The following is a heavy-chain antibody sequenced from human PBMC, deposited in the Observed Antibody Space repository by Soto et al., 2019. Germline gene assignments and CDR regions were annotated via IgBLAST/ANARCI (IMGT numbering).Heavy chain of an antibody. CDR3: ARRPSYTSSFDD. CDR2: ISLDGGNK. V-gene: IGHV3-30*04. J-gene: IGHJ4*02. CDR1: GFTFSTYT. Sequence: GGALILSCAASGFTFSTYTVHWVLQAPGKGLEWVTLISLDGGNKYYADSVKGRFTISRDNSKNTVYLQMDSLRAEDTALYYCARRPSYTSSFDDWGQGTLVTVSS. D-gene: IGHD1-1*01.